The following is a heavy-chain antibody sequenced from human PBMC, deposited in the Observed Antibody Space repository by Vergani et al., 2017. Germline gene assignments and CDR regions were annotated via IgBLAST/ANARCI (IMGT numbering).Heavy chain of an antibody. V-gene: IGHV4-34*01. CDR2: INHSGST. CDR3: ARAAILGWYYYYMDV. D-gene: IGHD2-2*02. CDR1: GGSFSGYY. J-gene: IGHJ6*03. Sequence: QVQLQQWGAGPLKPSETLSLTCAVYGGSFSGYYWSWIRQPPGKGLEWIGEINHSGSTNYNPPLKSRVTISVDTAKNQFSLKLSSVTAADTAVYYCARAAILGWYYYYMDVWGKGTTVTVSS.